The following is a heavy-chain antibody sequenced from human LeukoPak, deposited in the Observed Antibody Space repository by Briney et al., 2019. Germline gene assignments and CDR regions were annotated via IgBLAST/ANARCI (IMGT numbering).Heavy chain of an antibody. CDR1: GFNFSSFV. D-gene: IGHD2-21*01. V-gene: IGHV3-21*01. Sequence: GGSLRLSCAGSGFNFSSFVMTWVRQAPGKGLEWVSSISGSSNYIYYADSVKGRFTISRGNAKNSLYLQMNSLRVEDTAVYYCARDESGDNDAFDIWGQGTMVTVSS. CDR3: ARDESGDNDAFDI. J-gene: IGHJ3*02. CDR2: ISGSSNYI.